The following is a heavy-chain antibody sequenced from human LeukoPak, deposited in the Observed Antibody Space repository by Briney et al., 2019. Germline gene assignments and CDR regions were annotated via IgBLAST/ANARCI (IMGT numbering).Heavy chain of an antibody. V-gene: IGHV3-21*01. CDR3: ARRSSSGWYPDYYYYYMDV. Sequence: GGSLRLSCAASGFTFSSYNMNWVRQAPGKGLEWVSSITSGSSYIYYADSVKGRFTISRDNAKNSLYLQMNSLRAEDTAVYYCARRSSSGWYPDYYYYYMDVWGKGTTVTISS. J-gene: IGHJ6*03. D-gene: IGHD6-19*01. CDR1: GFTFSSYN. CDR2: ITSGSSYI.